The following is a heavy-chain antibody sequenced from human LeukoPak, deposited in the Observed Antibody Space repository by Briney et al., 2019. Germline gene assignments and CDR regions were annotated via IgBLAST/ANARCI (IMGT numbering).Heavy chain of an antibody. D-gene: IGHD5-24*01. J-gene: IGHJ4*02. Sequence: SETLSLTCAVSGYSISSGYYWGWIRQPPGKGLEWIGSIYHSGSTHYNPSLKSRVTISVDTSKNQFSLKLSSVTAADTAVYYCARDRYNQVDYWGQGTLVTVSS. CDR3: ARDRYNQVDY. V-gene: IGHV4-38-2*02. CDR1: GYSISSGYY. CDR2: IYHSGST.